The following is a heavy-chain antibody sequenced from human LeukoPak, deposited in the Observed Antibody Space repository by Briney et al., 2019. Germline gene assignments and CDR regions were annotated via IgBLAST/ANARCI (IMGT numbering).Heavy chain of an antibody. J-gene: IGHJ4*02. CDR2: IYIRGMT. CDR1: VGSITNYY. D-gene: IGHD3-3*01. Sequence: PSETLSLTCTVSVGSITNYYWAWIRQSPGRGLEWIGRIYIRGMTHYNPSLESRVTMSVDTSKSQFSLNLSSVTAADTAIYYCATDPFRSSFDYWGQGPLVTVSS. CDR3: ATDPFRSSFDY. V-gene: IGHV4-4*07.